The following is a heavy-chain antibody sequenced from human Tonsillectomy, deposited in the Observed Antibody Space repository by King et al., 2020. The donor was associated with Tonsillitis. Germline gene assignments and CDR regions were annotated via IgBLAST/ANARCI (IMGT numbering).Heavy chain of an antibody. Sequence: VQLQESGPGLVKPSETLSLTCTVSGGSINFYYWSWIRQPPGKGLEWIGYIYHSGGTNYNPSLKSRVTMSVDPSKNQFSLSLRSVTAADTAVYYCARLAVGRFDPWGQGTLVTVSS. CDR2: IYHSGGT. J-gene: IGHJ5*02. CDR3: ARLAVGRFDP. D-gene: IGHD2-15*01. V-gene: IGHV4-59*08. CDR1: GGSINFYY.